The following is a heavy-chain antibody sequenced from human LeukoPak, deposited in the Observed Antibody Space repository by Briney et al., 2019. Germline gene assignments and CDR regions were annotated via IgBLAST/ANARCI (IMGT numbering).Heavy chain of an antibody. CDR3: ARFRPAAGPFDY. V-gene: IGHV3-30-3*01. Sequence: GGSLRLSCAASGFTFSSYAMHWVRQAPGKGLEWVAVISYDGSNKYYADSVKGRFTISRDNSKNTLYLQMNSLRAEDTAVYYCARFRPAAGPFDYWGQGTLVTVSS. CDR1: GFTFSSYA. CDR2: ISYDGSNK. J-gene: IGHJ4*02. D-gene: IGHD6-13*01.